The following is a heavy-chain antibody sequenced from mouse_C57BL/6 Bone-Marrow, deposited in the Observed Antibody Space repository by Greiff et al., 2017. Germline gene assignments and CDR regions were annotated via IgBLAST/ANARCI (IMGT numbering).Heavy chain of an antibody. CDR1: GYTFTSYW. V-gene: IGHV1-72*01. CDR3: AREGYYGSSSYYFDD. D-gene: IGHD1-1*01. Sequence: QVQLQQPGAELVKPGASVKLSCKASGYTFTSYWMHWVKQRPGRGLEWIGRIDPNSGGTKYNEKFKSKATLTVDKPSSTAYMQLSSLTSEDSAVYSGAREGYYGSSSYYFDDWGQGTTLTVSS. CDR2: IDPNSGGT. J-gene: IGHJ2*01.